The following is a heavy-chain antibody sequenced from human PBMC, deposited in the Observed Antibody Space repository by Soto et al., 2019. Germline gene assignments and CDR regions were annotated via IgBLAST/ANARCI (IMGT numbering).Heavy chain of an antibody. CDR1: GFTFGDYG. CDR2: IRSKAYGGTA. J-gene: IGHJ4*02. V-gene: IGHV3-49*03. CDR3: TRDHLHKWLFGLDS. Sequence: EVQLVESGGGLVQPGRSLRLSCTTSGFTFGDYGMSWFPQAPGKGLEWVGLIRSKAYGGTADYAASVKGRFTISRDDSKSIAYLQMNSLKTEDTAVYYCTRDHLHKWLFGLDSWGQGTLVTVSS. D-gene: IGHD3-10*02.